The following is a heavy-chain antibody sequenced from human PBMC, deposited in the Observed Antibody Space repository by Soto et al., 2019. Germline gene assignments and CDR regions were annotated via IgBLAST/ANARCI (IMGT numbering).Heavy chain of an antibody. V-gene: IGHV4-59*08. CDR3: ARGGGSPDY. CDR1: GGSISSYY. CDR2: IYYSGST. J-gene: IGHJ4*02. Sequence: QVQLQESGPGLVKPSETLSLTCTVSGGSISSYYWSWIRQPPGKGLEWIGYIYYSGSTNYNPSLKSPVTISLDTSKNQFSLKLSSVTAADTAVYYCARGGGSPDYWGQGTLVTVSS. D-gene: IGHD1-26*01.